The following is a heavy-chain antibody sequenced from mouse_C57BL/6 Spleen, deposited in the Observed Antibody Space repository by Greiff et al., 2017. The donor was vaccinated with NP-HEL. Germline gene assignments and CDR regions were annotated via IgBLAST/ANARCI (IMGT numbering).Heavy chain of an antibody. CDR1: GFTFTDYY. Sequence: EVKLMESGGGLVQPGGSLSLSCAASGFTFTDYYMSWVRQPPGKALEWLGFIRNKANGYTTEYSASVKGRFTISRDNSQSILYLQMNALRAEDSATYYCARDSGYYVGFDYWGQGTTLTVSS. D-gene: IGHD2-3*01. J-gene: IGHJ2*01. CDR3: ARDSGYYVGFDY. V-gene: IGHV7-3*01. CDR2: IRNKANGYTT.